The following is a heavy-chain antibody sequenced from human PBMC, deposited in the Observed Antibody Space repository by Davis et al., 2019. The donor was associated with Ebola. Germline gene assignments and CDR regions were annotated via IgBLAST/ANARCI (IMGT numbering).Heavy chain of an antibody. J-gene: IGHJ6*04. CDR1: GYTFTSYG. CDR2: ISAYNGNT. D-gene: IGHD3-22*01. CDR3: ARESEYYYDSSGPIYYYYYGMDV. Sequence: ASVKVSCKASGYTFTSYGISWVRQAPGQGLEWMGWISAYNGNTNYAQKLQGRVTITADESTSTAYMELSSLRSEDTAVYYCARESEYYYDSSGPIYYYYYGMDVWGKGTTVTVSS. V-gene: IGHV1-18*04.